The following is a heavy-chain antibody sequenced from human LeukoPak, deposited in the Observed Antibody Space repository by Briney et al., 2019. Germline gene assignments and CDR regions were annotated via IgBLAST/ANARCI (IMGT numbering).Heavy chain of an antibody. J-gene: IGHJ6*02. CDR1: GGSISSYY. D-gene: IGHD2-2*01. V-gene: IGHV4-59*12. CDR2: IYYSGST. Sequence: PSETLSLTCTVSGGSISSYYWSWIRQPSGKGLEWIGYIYYSGSTNYNPSLKSRVTISVDTSKNQFSLKLSSVTAADTAVYYCARSMPAYYYGMDVWGQGTTVTVSS. CDR3: ARSMPAYYYGMDV.